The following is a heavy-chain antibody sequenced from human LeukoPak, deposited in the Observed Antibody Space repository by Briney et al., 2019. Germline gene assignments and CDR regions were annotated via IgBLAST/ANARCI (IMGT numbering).Heavy chain of an antibody. CDR1: GYSISSGYY. V-gene: IGHV4-38-2*01. Sequence: PSETLSHTCAVSGYSISSGYYWGWIRQTPGKGLEGIGIIYHSGSTYYNPSLKSRVTISVDTSKNQFSLKLSSVTAADTAMYYCARRDYDGSGLDYWGQGTLVTVSS. D-gene: IGHD3-22*01. CDR2: IYHSGST. CDR3: ARRDYDGSGLDY. J-gene: IGHJ4*02.